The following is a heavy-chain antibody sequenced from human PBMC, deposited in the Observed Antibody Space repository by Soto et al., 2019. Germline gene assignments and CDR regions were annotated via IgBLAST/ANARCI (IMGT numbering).Heavy chain of an antibody. CDR3: ARFVRSCSATTCSTRADV. CDR2: IYSGGST. Sequence: ETLSLTCTVSGGFVNSDTHSWSWIRQTPGKRLEWIGFIYSGGSTKNPSLRSRVTMSVDTSKNQFSLKLRSVIVADTAVYHCARFVRSCSATTCSTRADVWGQGITVTVS. J-gene: IGHJ6*02. D-gene: IGHD2-2*01. V-gene: IGHV4-61*01. CDR1: GGFVNSDTHS.